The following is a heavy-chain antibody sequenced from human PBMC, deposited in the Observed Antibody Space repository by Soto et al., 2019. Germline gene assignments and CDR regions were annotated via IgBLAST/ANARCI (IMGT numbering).Heavy chain of an antibody. D-gene: IGHD6-19*01. CDR1: GYTFTSYG. Sequence: ASVKVSCKASGYTFTSYGISWVRQAPGQGLEWMGWISAYNGNTNYAQKLQGRVTMTTDTSTSTAYMELRSLRSDDTAVYYCARDSAVAGRVNWLDPWGQGTLVTVSS. V-gene: IGHV1-18*01. J-gene: IGHJ5*02. CDR3: ARDSAVAGRVNWLDP. CDR2: ISAYNGNT.